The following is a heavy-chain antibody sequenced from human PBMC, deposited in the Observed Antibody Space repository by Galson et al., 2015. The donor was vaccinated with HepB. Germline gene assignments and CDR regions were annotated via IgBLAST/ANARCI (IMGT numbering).Heavy chain of an antibody. D-gene: IGHD1-26*01. CDR2: INSDGSST. CDR1: GFTFSSYW. J-gene: IGHJ3*02. CDR3: ARGGFRSFMAFDI. V-gene: IGHV3-74*01. Sequence: SLRLSCAASGFTFSSYWMHWVRQVPGKGLVWVSRINSDGSSTSYADSVKGRFTISRDNAKNTLYLQMNSLRAEDTAVYYCARGGFRSFMAFDIWGQGTVVTVSS.